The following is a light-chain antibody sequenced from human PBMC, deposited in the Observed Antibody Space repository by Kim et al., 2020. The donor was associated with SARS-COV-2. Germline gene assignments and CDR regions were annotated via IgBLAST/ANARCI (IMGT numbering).Light chain of an antibody. CDR2: GAS. J-gene: IGKJ1*01. Sequence: SASAGETATHSCRARQSVSTNLVWYQQKPGQAPRLLIYGASTRATGIPARFSGSGSGTEFTLTISSLQSEDFAVYYCQQYNNFRTFGQGTKVDIK. V-gene: IGKV3-15*01. CDR3: QQYNNFRT. CDR1: QSVSTN.